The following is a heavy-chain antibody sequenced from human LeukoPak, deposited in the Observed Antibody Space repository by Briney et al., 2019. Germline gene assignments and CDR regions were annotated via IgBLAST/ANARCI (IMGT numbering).Heavy chain of an antibody. V-gene: IGHV1-18*01. CDR1: GYTFTSYG. J-gene: IGHJ4*02. CDR2: ISGYNGNT. Sequence: ASVKVSCKASGYTFTSYGISWVRQAPGEGLEWMGWISGYNGNTNYAQKLQGRVTMTTDTSTSTAYMELRSLRSDDTAVYYCARDLKRGYSSGRYSWGTGSSNDYWGQGTLVTVSS. D-gene: IGHD6-19*01. CDR3: ARDLKRGYSSGRYSWGTGSSNDY.